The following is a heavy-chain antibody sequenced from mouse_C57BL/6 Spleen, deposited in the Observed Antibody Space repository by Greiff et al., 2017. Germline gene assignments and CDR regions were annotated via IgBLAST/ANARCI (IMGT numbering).Heavy chain of an antibody. CDR1: GYAFSRYW. CDR2: IYPGDGDT. Sequence: QVQLKESGAELVKPGASVKISCKASGYAFSRYWMNWVKQRPGQGLAWIGQIYPGDGDTYYNGKFKGKATLTADKSSSTAYMQLSSLTSEDSAVYFGARDSSGYGYYFDYWGQGTTLTVSS. CDR3: ARDSSGYGYYFDY. V-gene: IGHV1-80*01. J-gene: IGHJ2*01. D-gene: IGHD3-2*02.